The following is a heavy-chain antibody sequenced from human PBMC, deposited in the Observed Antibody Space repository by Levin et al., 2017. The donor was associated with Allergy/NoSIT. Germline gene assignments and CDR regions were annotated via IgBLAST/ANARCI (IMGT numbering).Heavy chain of an antibody. Sequence: TGGSLRLSCAASGFSFRSFGMHWVRQAPGKGLEWVAVISYDESDKFYADSVKGRFTISRDNTKNTLYLQMNSQRSEDAAVYYCAKDVVFGTSSWSLDFWGQGTLVTVSS. CDR1: GFSFRSFG. V-gene: IGHV3-30*18. CDR3: AKDVVFGTSSWSLDF. CDR2: ISYDESDK. D-gene: IGHD6-13*01. J-gene: IGHJ4*02.